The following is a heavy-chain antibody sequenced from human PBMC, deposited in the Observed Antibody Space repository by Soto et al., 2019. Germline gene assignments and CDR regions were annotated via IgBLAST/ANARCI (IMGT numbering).Heavy chain of an antibody. CDR3: AVDGQTTMVRGVRGGSYNYYGMDV. CDR1: GYTFTSYG. CDR2: ISTYNGNT. D-gene: IGHD3-10*01. Sequence: QVQLVQSGAEVKKPGASVKVSCKASGYTFTSYGISWVRQAPGQGLEWMGWISTYNGNTNYAQKLQGRGTMTTDTATSTAYMELRSLRSDDTAVYYCAVDGQTTMVRGVRGGSYNYYGMDVWGQGTTVTVSS. V-gene: IGHV1-18*04. J-gene: IGHJ6*02.